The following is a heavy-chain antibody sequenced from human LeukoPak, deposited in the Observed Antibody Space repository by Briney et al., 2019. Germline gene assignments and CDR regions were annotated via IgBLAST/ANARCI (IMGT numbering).Heavy chain of an antibody. J-gene: IGHJ4*02. D-gene: IGHD2-15*01. CDR3: AREVAI. Sequence: ASVKVSCKASGYIFTSYYMHWVRQAPGQGLEWMGIINPSGSSTSYAQKFQARVTITRDTSANTAYLELSSLRSEDTAVYYCAREVAIWGQGTLVTVSS. CDR1: GYIFTSYY. V-gene: IGHV1-46*01. CDR2: INPSGSST.